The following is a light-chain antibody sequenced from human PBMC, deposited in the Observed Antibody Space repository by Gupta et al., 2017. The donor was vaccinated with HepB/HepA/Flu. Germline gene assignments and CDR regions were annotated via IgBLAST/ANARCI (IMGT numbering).Light chain of an antibody. J-gene: IGKJ1*01. CDR3: QQEDSTPRT. V-gene: IGKV4-1*01. Sequence: DIVMTQSPDSLAVSLGERATINCKSSQSGLYSSNNKNYLSWYQQRPGQPPKLLIYWASTRESGVPDRFSGSGSGTEFTLTISSLQAEDVAVYYCQQEDSTPRTFGQGTKVEV. CDR1: QSGLYSSNNKNY. CDR2: WAS.